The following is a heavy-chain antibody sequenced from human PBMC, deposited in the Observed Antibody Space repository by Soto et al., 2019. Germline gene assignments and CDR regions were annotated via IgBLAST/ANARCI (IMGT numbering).Heavy chain of an antibody. D-gene: IGHD6-6*01. Sequence: QVQLVQSGPEVKQPGASVRVSCKASGYTFSRYAISWVRQAPGQGPECVGWISAADGNTNYAQDFQGRVTMTTDTSTSTAYMELRSLRSDDTAVYYCAKDRTIAARHLDYWGQGILVTVSS. CDR1: GYTFSRYA. V-gene: IGHV1-18*04. CDR3: AKDRTIAARHLDY. CDR2: ISAADGNT. J-gene: IGHJ4*02.